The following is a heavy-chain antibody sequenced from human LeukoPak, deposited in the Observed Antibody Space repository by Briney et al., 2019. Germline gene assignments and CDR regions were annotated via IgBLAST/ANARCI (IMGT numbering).Heavy chain of an antibody. D-gene: IGHD3-16*02. J-gene: IGHJ4*02. Sequence: GGSLRLSCAASECSVSNNHMSWVRQAPGKGLEWVSISYTAGSTYYADSVKGRFTISRDNSKNTVYLQMNSLRADDTAVYYCARVAYDYVWGTYRYFDHWGQGTLVTVSS. CDR2: SYTAGST. CDR3: ARVAYDYVWGTYRYFDH. V-gene: IGHV3-53*01. CDR1: ECSVSNNH.